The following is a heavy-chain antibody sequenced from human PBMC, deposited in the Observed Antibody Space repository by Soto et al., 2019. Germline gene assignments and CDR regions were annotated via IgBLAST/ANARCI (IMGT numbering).Heavy chain of an antibody. CDR3: ATDRTRRFDPGPANLNAY. CDR2: FDPEDGET. D-gene: IGHD3-3*01. CDR1: GYTLTELS. J-gene: IGHJ4*02. V-gene: IGHV1-24*01. Sequence: GASVKVSCKVSGYTLTELSMHWVRQAPGKGLEWMGGFDPEDGETIYAQKFQGRVTMTEDTSTDTAYMELSSLRSEDTAVYYCATDRTRRFDPGPANLNAYRGQGTLVPVSS.